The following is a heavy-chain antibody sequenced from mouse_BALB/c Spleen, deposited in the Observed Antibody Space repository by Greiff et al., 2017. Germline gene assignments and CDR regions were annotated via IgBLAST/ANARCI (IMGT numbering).Heavy chain of an antibody. CDR1: GFSLTGYG. CDR3: ARGGYEDYYAMDY. D-gene: IGHD2-14*01. Sequence: VKLMESGPGLVAPSQSLSITCTVSGFSLTGYGVNWVRQPPGKGLEWLGMIWGDGSTDYNSALKSRLSISKDNSKSQVFLKMNSLQTDDTARYYCARGGYEDYYAMDYWGQGTSVTVSS. CDR2: IWGDGST. J-gene: IGHJ4*01. V-gene: IGHV2-6-7*01.